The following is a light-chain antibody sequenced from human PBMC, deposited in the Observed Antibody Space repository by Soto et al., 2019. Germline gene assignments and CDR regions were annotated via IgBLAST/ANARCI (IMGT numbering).Light chain of an antibody. CDR2: NTN. CDR3: VLYMGSGISV. V-gene: IGLV8-61*01. Sequence: QAVVTQEPSFSVSPGGTVTLTCGLSSGSVSTGYYPSWYQQTPGQPPRALMYNTNTRSSGVPDRFSGSILGNKAVLTITGAQADDESDYYCVLYMGSGISVFGGGTKVTVL. J-gene: IGLJ2*01. CDR1: SGSVSTGYY.